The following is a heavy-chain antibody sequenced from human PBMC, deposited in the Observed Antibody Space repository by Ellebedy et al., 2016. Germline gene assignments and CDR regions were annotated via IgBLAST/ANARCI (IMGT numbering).Heavy chain of an antibody. Sequence: ASVKVSCKASGYTFTSYYLHWVRQAPGQGLEWMGMINPSGGSTIYAQRFQGRLTTTRDTSTSTVYLELSSLRSDDTAVYYCARANYGTDTPGGFDYWGQGTLVTVSS. CDR3: ARANYGTDTPGGFDY. CDR2: INPSGGST. CDR1: GYTFTSYY. V-gene: IGHV1-46*01. J-gene: IGHJ4*02. D-gene: IGHD3-10*01.